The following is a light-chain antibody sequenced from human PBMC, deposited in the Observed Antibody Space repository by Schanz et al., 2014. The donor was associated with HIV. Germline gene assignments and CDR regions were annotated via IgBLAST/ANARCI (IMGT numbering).Light chain of an antibody. J-gene: IGLJ3*02. CDR2: RSN. CDR3: ATWDDSLDGWV. V-gene: IGLV1-47*01. Sequence: QSVLTQPPSASGTPGQRVSISCSGSSSNIGSNYVYWYQQLPGTAPKLLIYRSNQRPSGVPDRFSGSKSGTSASLAISGLQSEDETDFFCATWDDSLDGWVFGGGTKLTVL. CDR1: SSNIGSNY.